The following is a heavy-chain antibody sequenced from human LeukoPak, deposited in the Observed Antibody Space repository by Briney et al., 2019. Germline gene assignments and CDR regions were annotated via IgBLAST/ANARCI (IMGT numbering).Heavy chain of an antibody. D-gene: IGHD2-2*01. V-gene: IGHV4-34*01. J-gene: IGHJ4*02. CDR3: ARGTSDRRSSSCLDY. CDR2: IHHSGST. Sequence: PSETLSLTXAVYGGSFSSYYWTWIRQSPGKGLEWIGEIHHSGSTKYNPSLKSRVTISVDTSKNQFSLKLSSVTAADTAVYYCARGTSDRRSSSCLDYWGQGSLVTVSS. CDR1: GGSFSSYY.